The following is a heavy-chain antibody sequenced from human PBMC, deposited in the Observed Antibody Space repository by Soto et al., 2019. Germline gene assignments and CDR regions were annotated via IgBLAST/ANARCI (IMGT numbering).Heavy chain of an antibody. D-gene: IGHD5-18*01. Sequence: PGGSLRLSCAASGFTFSSYAMSWVRQAPGKGLEWVSAISGSGGSTYYADSVKGRVTISSDNSKNTLYPQMSSMRAEDTAVYYCAKVMVKNWFDPWGQGTRVTVSS. CDR3: AKVMVKNWFDP. J-gene: IGHJ5*02. V-gene: IGHV3-23*01. CDR2: ISGSGGST. CDR1: GFTFSSYA.